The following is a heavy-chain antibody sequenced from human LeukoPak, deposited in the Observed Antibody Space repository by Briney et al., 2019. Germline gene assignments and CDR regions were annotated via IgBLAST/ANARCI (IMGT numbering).Heavy chain of an antibody. CDR3: ARGRYYYGSGSPPHFDY. V-gene: IGHV1-2*02. D-gene: IGHD3-10*01. J-gene: IGHJ4*02. CDR1: GYTFTGYY. CDR2: INPNSGGT. Sequence: VASVKVSCKASGYTFTGYYMHWVRQAPGQGLEWMGWINPNSGGTNYAQKFQGRVTMTRDTSISTAYMELSRLRSDDTAVYYCARGRYYYGSGSPPHFDYWGQGTLVTVSS.